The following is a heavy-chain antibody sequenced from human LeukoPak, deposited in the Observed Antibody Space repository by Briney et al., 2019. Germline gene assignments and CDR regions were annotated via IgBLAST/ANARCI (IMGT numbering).Heavy chain of an antibody. J-gene: IGHJ4*02. CDR2: IRSKPHNYAT. Sequence: GGSLRLSCAASGFPFRNYYMHWVRQASGRGLEWVGRIRSKPHNYATGYAASVKDRFTISRDDSKNTAYLQMNNLKSEDTAMYYCVRHYYDSSGYFVGDYWGQGTLVTVSS. V-gene: IGHV3-73*01. CDR1: GFPFRNYY. D-gene: IGHD3-22*01. CDR3: VRHYYDSSGYFVGDY.